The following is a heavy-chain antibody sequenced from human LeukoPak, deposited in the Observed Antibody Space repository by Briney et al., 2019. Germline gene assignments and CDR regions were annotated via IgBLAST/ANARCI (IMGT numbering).Heavy chain of an antibody. CDR3: ARGQTGDHYFDY. CDR1: GYSISSGYY. J-gene: IGHJ4*02. V-gene: IGHV4-38-2*02. Sequence: SETLSLTCTVSGYSISSGYYWGWIRQPPGKGLEWIGSIYHSGSTYYNPSLKSRVTISVDTSKNQFSLQLNSVTPEDTAVYYCARGQTGDHYFDYWGQGTLVTVSS. D-gene: IGHD7-27*01. CDR2: IYHSGST.